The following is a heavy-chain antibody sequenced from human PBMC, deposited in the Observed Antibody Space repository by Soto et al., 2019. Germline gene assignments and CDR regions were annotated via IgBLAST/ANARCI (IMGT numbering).Heavy chain of an antibody. CDR1: GLSFGNYA. V-gene: IGHV3-23*01. CDR2: ISGSGGST. J-gene: IGHJ5*02. D-gene: IGHD4-17*01. Sequence: GGSLRLSCAASGLSFGNYAMSWVRQAPGKGLEWVSGISGSGGSTYYADSVKGRFTISRDNSKNTLYLQMNSLRADDTAVYYCAKDDYGDSPYNWFDPWGQGTLVTVSS. CDR3: AKDDYGDSPYNWFDP.